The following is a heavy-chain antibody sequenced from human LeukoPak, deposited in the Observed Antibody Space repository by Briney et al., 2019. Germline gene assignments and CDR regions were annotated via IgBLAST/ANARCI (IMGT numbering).Heavy chain of an antibody. Sequence: GESLKISCKGSGYSFPIYWLGWVRQMPGKVLELMGIIYPGDSDTRYSPSFQVQVTIAADKSISTAYLQWSTLKASDTAMYYCARRFPLFGDAFDIWGQGTMVTVSS. J-gene: IGHJ3*02. CDR1: GYSFPIYW. CDR3: ARRFPLFGDAFDI. V-gene: IGHV5-51*01. D-gene: IGHD3-16*01. CDR2: IYPGDSDT.